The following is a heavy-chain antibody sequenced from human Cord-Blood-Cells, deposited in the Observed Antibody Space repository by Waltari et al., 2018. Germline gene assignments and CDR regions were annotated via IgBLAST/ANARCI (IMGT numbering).Heavy chain of an antibody. V-gene: IGHV4-38-2*02. J-gene: IGHJ4*02. Sequence: QVQLQESGPGLVKPSETLSLTCAVSGYSISSGYYWGWIRQPPGKGLEWIGSIYHSGSTYYNPSRKGRVTISVDTSKNQFSLKLSSVTAADTAVYYCAREWFGELYYFDYWGQGTLVTVSS. CDR1: GYSISSGYY. CDR2: IYHSGST. D-gene: IGHD3-10*01. CDR3: AREWFGELYYFDY.